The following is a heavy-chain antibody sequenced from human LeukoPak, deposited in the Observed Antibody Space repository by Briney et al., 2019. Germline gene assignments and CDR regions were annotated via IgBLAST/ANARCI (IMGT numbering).Heavy chain of an antibody. V-gene: IGHV4-39*01. D-gene: IGHD2-2*01. CDR1: GGSISSSSYY. J-gene: IGHJ5*02. CDR3: ARGYCSSTSCYAGSNWFDP. CDR2: IYYSGST. Sequence: SETLSLTCTVSGGSISSSSYYWGWIRQPPGKGLEWIGSIYYSGSTYYNPSLKSRVTISVDTSKNQFSLKLSSVTAADTAVYYCARGYCSSTSCYAGSNWFDPWGQGTLVTVSS.